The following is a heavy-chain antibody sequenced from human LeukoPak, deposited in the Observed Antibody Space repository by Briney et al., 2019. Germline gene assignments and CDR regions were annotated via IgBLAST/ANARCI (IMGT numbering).Heavy chain of an antibody. D-gene: IGHD4/OR15-4a*01. J-gene: IGHJ4*02. Sequence: QAGGSLRLSCTVSGFTVSSNSMSWVRQAPGKGLEWVSFIYSDNTHYSDSVKGRFTISRDNSKNTLYLQMNSLRAEDTAVYYCVRRAGAYSHPYDYWGQGTLVTVSS. CDR1: GFTVSSNS. CDR3: VRRAGAYSHPYDY. CDR2: IYSDNT. V-gene: IGHV3-53*01.